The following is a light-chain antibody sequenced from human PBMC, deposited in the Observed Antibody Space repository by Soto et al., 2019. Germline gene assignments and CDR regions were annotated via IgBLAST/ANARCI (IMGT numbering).Light chain of an antibody. V-gene: IGKV3-15*01. J-gene: IGKJ4*01. CDR3: QQYNNWPLT. CDR2: GAS. CDR1: QGVRSD. Sequence: EIAMTQSPYTLSVSPGDRATLSCRASQGVRSDLAWYQQKAGQSPRLLIYGASTRAAGIPARFSGSGSGTEFTLTISSLQSEDFAVYYCQQYNNWPLTFGGGTKV.